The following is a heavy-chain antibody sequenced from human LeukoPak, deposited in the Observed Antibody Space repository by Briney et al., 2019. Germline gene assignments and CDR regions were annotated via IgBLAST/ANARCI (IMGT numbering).Heavy chain of an antibody. J-gene: IGHJ5*02. CDR3: ARGTYCSSTSCYGFDWFDP. Sequence: SQPLSLPCAVSGGSISSGGYSWSWIRQPPGKGLEWLGYIYHSGRTYYNPSLKSRVTISVDRSKNQFSLKLSSVTAADTAVYYCARGTYCSSTSCYGFDWFDPWGQGTLVTVSS. V-gene: IGHV4-30-2*01. D-gene: IGHD2-2*01. CDR2: IYHSGRT. CDR1: GGSISSGGYS.